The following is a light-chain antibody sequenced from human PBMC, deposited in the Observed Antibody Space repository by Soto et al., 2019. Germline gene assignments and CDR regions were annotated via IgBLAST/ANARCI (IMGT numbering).Light chain of an antibody. CDR3: HQRQSWPRT. V-gene: IGKV3-15*01. Sequence: EIVMTQSPATLSVSPGERVSLSCRASQSVNSKLAWYQQKPGQAPRLLIYGASTRATGIPARFSASGTGTDFTLTISDVQPEDFAVYYCHQRQSWPRTFGQGTKVDIK. J-gene: IGKJ1*01. CDR1: QSVNSK. CDR2: GAS.